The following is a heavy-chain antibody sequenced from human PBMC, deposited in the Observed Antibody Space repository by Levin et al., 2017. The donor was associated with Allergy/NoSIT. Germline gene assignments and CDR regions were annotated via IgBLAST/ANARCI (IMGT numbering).Heavy chain of an antibody. D-gene: IGHD3-22*01. V-gene: IGHV4-59*01. CDR1: GGAINGYY. Sequence: KASETLSLTCTVSGGAINGYYWSWIRQPPGKGLEWIGYIYYNGITYYNPSLKSRVTISVDTSKTQFFLKLSSVTAADTAMYYCLVDGSRYDFWGQGTLVTVSS. J-gene: IGHJ4*02. CDR3: LVDGSRYDF. CDR2: IYYNGIT.